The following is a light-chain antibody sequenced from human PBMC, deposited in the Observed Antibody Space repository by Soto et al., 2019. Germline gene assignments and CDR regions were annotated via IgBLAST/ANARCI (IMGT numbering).Light chain of an antibody. J-gene: IGLJ1*01. Sequence: QSALTQPASVSGSPGQSITISCTGTSSDVGGYNYVSWYQQQSGKAPKLMIHEVSNRPSGVSNRFSGSKSGNTASLTISGLQAEVEAGYYCSSYAGTDTYAFVSGTQV. CDR2: EVS. CDR1: SSDVGGYNY. CDR3: SSYAGTDTYA. V-gene: IGLV2-14*01.